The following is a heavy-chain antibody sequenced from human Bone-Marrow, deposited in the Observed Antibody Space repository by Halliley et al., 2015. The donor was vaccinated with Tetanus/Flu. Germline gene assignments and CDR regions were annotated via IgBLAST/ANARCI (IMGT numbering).Heavy chain of an antibody. V-gene: IGHV5-51*01. Sequence: TPPGNSDPRSNPSFQGQVTTSADKSIPTAYLQWSSLKASDTAMYFCARRESVTGAPFDYWGQGTLVTVSS. CDR2: TPPGNSDP. J-gene: IGHJ4*02. CDR3: ARRESVTGAPFDY. D-gene: IGHD2-21*02.